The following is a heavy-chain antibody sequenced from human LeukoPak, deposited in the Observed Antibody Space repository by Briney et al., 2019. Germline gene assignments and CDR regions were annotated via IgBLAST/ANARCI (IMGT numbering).Heavy chain of an antibody. D-gene: IGHD3-10*01. CDR3: ASTLTYYYGSGSYYIDC. CDR1: GGSVSGYY. Sequence: PSETLSLTCTVSGGSVSGYYWSWIRQPPGKGLEWIGYIYYSGSTNYNPSLKSRVTISVDTSENQFSLKLTSVTAADTAVYYCASTLTYYYGSGSYYIDCWGQGTLVTVSS. V-gene: IGHV4-59*08. J-gene: IGHJ4*02. CDR2: IYYSGST.